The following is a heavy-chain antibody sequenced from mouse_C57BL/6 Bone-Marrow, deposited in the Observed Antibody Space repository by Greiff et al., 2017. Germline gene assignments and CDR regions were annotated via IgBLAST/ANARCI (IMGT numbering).Heavy chain of an antibody. CDR3: VRDRRDYYGSSFDY. J-gene: IGHJ2*01. Sequence: EVKLVESGGGLVQPKGSLKLSCAASGFTFNTYAMHWVRQAPGKGLEWVARIRSKSSNYATYYADSVKDRFTISRDDSQSMLYLQMNNLKPEDTSMYYCVRDRRDYYGSSFDYWGQGTTLTVSS. CDR2: IRSKSSNYAT. V-gene: IGHV10-3*01. CDR1: GFTFNTYA. D-gene: IGHD1-1*01.